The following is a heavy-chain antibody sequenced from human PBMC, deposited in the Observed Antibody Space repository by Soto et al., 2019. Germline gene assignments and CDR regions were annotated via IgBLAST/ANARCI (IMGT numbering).Heavy chain of an antibody. CDR3: AKEGGYYGSGSYSVGENYYGMDV. CDR2: ISYDGSNK. J-gene: IGHJ6*02. CDR1: GFTFSSYG. Sequence: QVQLVESGGGVVQPGRSLRLSCAASGFTFSSYGMHWVRQAPGKGLEWVAVISYDGSNKYYADSVKGRFTISRDNSKNTLYLKMNSPRAEDTAVYYCAKEGGYYGSGSYSVGENYYGMDVWGQGTTVTVSS. V-gene: IGHV3-30*18. D-gene: IGHD3-10*01.